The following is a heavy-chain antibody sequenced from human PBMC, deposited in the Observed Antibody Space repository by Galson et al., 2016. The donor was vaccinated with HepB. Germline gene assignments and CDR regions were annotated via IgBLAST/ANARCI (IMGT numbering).Heavy chain of an antibody. Sequence: LSLTCAVYGGPFSTYYWSWIRQSPGKGLEWVSPISGSGGSTHYADSVKGRFTISRDNSKNTLYLQMNSLRAEDTAVYYCARDILWFGELTRVYYFDYRGQGTLVTVSS. CDR1: GGPFSTYY. CDR3: ARDILWFGELTRVYYFDY. V-gene: IGHV3-23*01. J-gene: IGHJ4*02. CDR2: ISGSGGST. D-gene: IGHD3-10*01.